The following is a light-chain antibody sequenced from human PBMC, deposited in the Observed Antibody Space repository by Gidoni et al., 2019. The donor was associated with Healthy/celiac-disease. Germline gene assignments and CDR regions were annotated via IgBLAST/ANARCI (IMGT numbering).Light chain of an antibody. Sequence: DIQMTQSPSTLSASVGDRVTITCRASQSISSWLAWYQQKPGKAPKLLIYKASSLESGVPSRFSGSGSGTEFNLTISSMQPDDFATDYCQQYNSYSRTFGGGTKVEIK. CDR3: QQYNSYSRT. CDR2: KAS. V-gene: IGKV1-5*03. CDR1: QSISSW. J-gene: IGKJ4*01.